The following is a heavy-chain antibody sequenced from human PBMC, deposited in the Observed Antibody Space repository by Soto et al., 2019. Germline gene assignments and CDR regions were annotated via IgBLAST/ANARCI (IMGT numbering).Heavy chain of an antibody. CDR2: INPSGGST. V-gene: IGHV1-46*03. J-gene: IGHJ4*02. D-gene: IGHD3-10*01. CDR1: GYTFTSYY. Sequence: QVQLVQSGAEVKKPGASVKVSCKASGYTFTSYYMHWVRQAPGQGLEWMGIINPSGGSTSYAQKFQGRVTMTRDTSPSTVYRELSSLRSEDTAVYYCASEVVHGSGSYYGEDDYWGQGTLVTVSS. CDR3: ASEVVHGSGSYYGEDDY.